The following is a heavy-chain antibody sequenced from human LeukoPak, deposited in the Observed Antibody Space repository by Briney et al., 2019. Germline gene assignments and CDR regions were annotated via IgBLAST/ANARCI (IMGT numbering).Heavy chain of an antibody. J-gene: IGHJ4*02. CDR2: INHSGST. CDR1: GGSFSGYY. Sequence: SETLSLTCAVYGGSFSGYYWSWIRQPPGMGLEWIGEINHSGSTNYNPSLKSRVTISVDTSKNQFSLKLSSVTAADTAVYYCARLGGDYLIYWGQGTLITVSS. D-gene: IGHD4-17*01. V-gene: IGHV4-34*01. CDR3: ARLGGDYLIY.